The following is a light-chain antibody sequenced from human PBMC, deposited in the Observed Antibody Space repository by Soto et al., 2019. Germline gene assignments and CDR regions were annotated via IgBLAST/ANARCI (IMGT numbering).Light chain of an antibody. Sequence: EIVMTQSPATLSVSPGERATLSCRASQSVSSNLAWYQQKPGQAPRLLIYGASTRATGILARFSGSGSGTEFTLTISSLQSEDFAVYYCQQYNNWPDMYTFGQGTKLEIK. CDR3: QQYNNWPDMYT. CDR1: QSVSSN. V-gene: IGKV3-15*01. J-gene: IGKJ2*01. CDR2: GAS.